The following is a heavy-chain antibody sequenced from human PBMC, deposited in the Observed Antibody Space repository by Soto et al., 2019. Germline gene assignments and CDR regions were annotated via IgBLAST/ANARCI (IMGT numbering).Heavy chain of an antibody. D-gene: IGHD3-16*02. CDR2: ILPMFDRP. CDR1: GGTFNTYA. Sequence: QVQLVQSETEVKKPGSAVRVSCKASGGTFNTYAMNWVRQAPGQGIEGMGGILPMFDRPRYAQQFQGRVTITVDEPTTTAYMELSSLRSDDTAVYYCTRSIGSGGVIGGFDYWGQGTLVTVSS. CDR3: TRSIGSGGVIGGFDY. J-gene: IGHJ4*02. V-gene: IGHV1-69*01.